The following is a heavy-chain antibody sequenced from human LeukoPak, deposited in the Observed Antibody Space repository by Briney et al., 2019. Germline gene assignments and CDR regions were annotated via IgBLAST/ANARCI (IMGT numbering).Heavy chain of an antibody. V-gene: IGHV3-30*03. CDR3: ARPDDELPDETFDY. Sequence: GGSLRLSCAASGFTFSSYGMHWVRQAPGKGLEWVAVISYDGSNKYYADSVKGRFTISRDNSKNTLYLQMNSLRAEDTAVYYCARPDDELPDETFDYWGQGTLVTVSS. D-gene: IGHD1-26*01. CDR1: GFTFSSYG. J-gene: IGHJ4*02. CDR2: ISYDGSNK.